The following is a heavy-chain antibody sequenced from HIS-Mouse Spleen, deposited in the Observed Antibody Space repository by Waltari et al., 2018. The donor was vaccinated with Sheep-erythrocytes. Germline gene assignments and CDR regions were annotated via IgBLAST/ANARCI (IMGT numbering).Heavy chain of an antibody. Sequence: EVQLVESGGGLVQPGGSLRLSCAASGFTFSSYWMSWVRQAPGKGLEWVSNIKQDGSGKYYVDAVKGRFTISRDNAKNSLYLQMNSLRAEDTAVYYCARVAPGRFDYWGQGTLVTVSS. V-gene: IGHV3-7*01. CDR3: ARVAPGRFDY. D-gene: IGHD1-1*01. CDR1: GFTFSSYW. J-gene: IGHJ4*02. CDR2: IKQDGSGK.